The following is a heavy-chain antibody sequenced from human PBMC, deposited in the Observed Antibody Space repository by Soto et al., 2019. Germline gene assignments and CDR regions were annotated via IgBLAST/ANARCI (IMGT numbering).Heavy chain of an antibody. D-gene: IGHD5-12*01. CDR3: ASFKGLASGYDVIDY. Sequence: QVQLQESGPGLVKPSGTLSLTCAVSGGSISSSNWCSWVRQPPGKGLEWIGEIYHSGSTNYNPSLKRRVTISVDKSKNQVSLKLSSVTAADTAVYYCASFKGLASGYDVIDYWGQGTLVTVSS. CDR1: GGSISSSNW. V-gene: IGHV4-4*02. J-gene: IGHJ4*02. CDR2: IYHSGST.